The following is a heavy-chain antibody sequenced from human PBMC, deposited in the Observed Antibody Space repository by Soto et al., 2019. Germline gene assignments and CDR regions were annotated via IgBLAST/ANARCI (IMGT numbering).Heavy chain of an antibody. Sequence: PSKTLSLTCTVSGGSFSSGSYYWSWIRQPPGKGLEWIGYIYYSGSTNYNPSLKSRVTISVNTSKNQISLKLTSVTAADTAVYYCARGRKRGVRGVARYCYYGMDVCGQGTSVTVSS. CDR1: GGSFSSGSYY. CDR3: ARGRKRGVRGVARYCYYGMDV. J-gene: IGHJ6*02. CDR2: IYYSGST. V-gene: IGHV4-61*01. D-gene: IGHD3-10*01.